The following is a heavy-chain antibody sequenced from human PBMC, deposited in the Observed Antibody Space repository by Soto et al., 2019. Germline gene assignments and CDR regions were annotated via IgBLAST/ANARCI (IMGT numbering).Heavy chain of an antibody. CDR1: GGTFSTYT. V-gene: IGHV1-69*08. J-gene: IGHJ5*02. CDR3: AGDPDSHYNDSHASSYP. Sequence: QVQLVQSGAEVKKPGSSVKVSCKASGGTFSTYTITWVRQAPGQGLEWMGRIIPIIGIINYAQKFQGRVTISADKFTGTAYMELTGLRSDDTALYYCAGDPDSHYNDSHASSYPLGQGTLVTVSS. D-gene: IGHD4-4*01. CDR2: IIPIIGII.